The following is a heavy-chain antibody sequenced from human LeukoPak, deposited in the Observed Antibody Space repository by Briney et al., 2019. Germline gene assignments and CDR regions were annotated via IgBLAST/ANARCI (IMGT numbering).Heavy chain of an antibody. Sequence: ASLKVSCKASGDTFTSYGVSGVRQAPGQGLEWMGCSSAYNGNTNYAQKLQGRVTMTTDTSTRTAYMERRSLRSDDTAAYYCARDRMQAFDIWGQGTMATDSS. CDR2: SSAYNGNT. V-gene: IGHV1-18*01. CDR1: GDTFTSYG. J-gene: IGHJ3*02. CDR3: ARDRMQAFDI.